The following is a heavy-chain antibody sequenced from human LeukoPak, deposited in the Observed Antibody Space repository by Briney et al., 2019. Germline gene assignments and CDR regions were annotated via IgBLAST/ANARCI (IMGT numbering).Heavy chain of an antibody. V-gene: IGHV1-24*01. J-gene: IGHJ5*02. D-gene: IGHD3-10*01. CDR2: FDPEDGET. Sequence: ASVKVSCKVSGYTLTELSMHWVRQAPGKGLEWMGGFDPEDGETIYAQKFQGRVTMTEDTSTGTAYMELSSLRSEDTAVYYCATEIMVRGVTWWFGPWGQGTLVTVSS. CDR3: ATEIMVRGVTWWFGP. CDR1: GYTLTELS.